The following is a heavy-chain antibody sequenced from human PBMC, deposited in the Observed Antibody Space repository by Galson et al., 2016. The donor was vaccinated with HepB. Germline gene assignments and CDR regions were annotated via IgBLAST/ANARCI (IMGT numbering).Heavy chain of an antibody. V-gene: IGHV4-4*07. CDR1: GGSISSYY. J-gene: IGHJ6*02. CDR3: ARDGGGATPDTMDV. CDR2: ISPTGST. Sequence: SETLSLTCTVSGGSISSYYWSWIRQPAGKGLEWVGRISPTGSTKYNPSLKSRVTMSVDTSKNQFSLNLSSVTAADTAVYYCARDGGGATPDTMDVWGQGTTVTVSS. D-gene: IGHD1-26*01.